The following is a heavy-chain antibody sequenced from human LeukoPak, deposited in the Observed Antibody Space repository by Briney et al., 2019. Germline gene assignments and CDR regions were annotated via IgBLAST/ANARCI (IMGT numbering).Heavy chain of an antibody. D-gene: IGHD2-2*01. CDR2: ISYDGSNK. J-gene: IGHJ4*02. Sequence: PGGSLRLSCAASGFTFSSYAMHWVRQAPGKGLEWVAVISYDGSNKYYADSVKGRFTISRDNSKNTLYLQMNSLRAEDTAVYYCARVAYCSSTSCYSYFDYWGQGTLVTVSS. V-gene: IGHV3-30-3*01. CDR1: GFTFSSYA. CDR3: ARVAYCSSTSCYSYFDY.